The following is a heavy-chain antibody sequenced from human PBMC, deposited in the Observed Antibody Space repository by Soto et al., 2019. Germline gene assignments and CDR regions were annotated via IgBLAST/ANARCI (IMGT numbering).Heavy chain of an antibody. J-gene: IGHJ4*02. Sequence: SVKVSCKASGGTFSSYAISWVRQAPGQGLEWMGGIIPIFGTANYAQKFQGRVTITGDESTSTAYMELSSLRSEDTAVYYCASPPGYYYDGSGYLRVPYYFDYWGQGTLVTVSS. CDR2: IIPIFGTA. D-gene: IGHD3-22*01. V-gene: IGHV1-69*13. CDR3: ASPPGYYYDGSGYLRVPYYFDY. CDR1: GGTFSSYA.